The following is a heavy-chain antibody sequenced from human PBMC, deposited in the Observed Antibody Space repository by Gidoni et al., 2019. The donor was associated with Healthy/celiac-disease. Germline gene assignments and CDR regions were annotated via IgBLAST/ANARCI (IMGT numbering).Heavy chain of an antibody. D-gene: IGHD2-2*01. Sequence: EVQLLESGGGVVQPGGSLRLSCAASGFTISSYAMSWVRQAPGKGLEWVSAISGSGGSTYYADSVKGRFTISRDNSKNTLYLQMNSLRAEDTAVYYCARTFLGVVPAYYFDYWGQGTLVTVSS. V-gene: IGHV3-23*01. CDR1: GFTISSYA. J-gene: IGHJ4*02. CDR2: ISGSGGST. CDR3: ARTFLGVVPAYYFDY.